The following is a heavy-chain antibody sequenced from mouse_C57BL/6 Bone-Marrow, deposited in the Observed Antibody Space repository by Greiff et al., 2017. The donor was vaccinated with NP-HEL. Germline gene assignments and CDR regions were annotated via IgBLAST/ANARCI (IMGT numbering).Heavy chain of an antibody. D-gene: IGHD4-1*01. CDR3: ARSGAGTSFAY. CDR2: IYPRSGNT. Sequence: QVQLQQSGAELARPGASVKLSCKASGYTFTSYGISWVKQRTGQGLEWIGEIYPRSGNTYYNEKFKGKATLTADKSSRTAYMELRSLTSEDAAVYFCARSGAGTSFAYWGQGTLVTVSA. J-gene: IGHJ3*01. CDR1: GYTFTSYG. V-gene: IGHV1-81*01.